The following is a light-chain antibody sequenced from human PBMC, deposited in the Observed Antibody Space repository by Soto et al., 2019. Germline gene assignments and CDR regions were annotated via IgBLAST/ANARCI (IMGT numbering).Light chain of an antibody. Sequence: ETVLTQSPGTLSLSPGERVTLSCRTSQSAPSSNLAWYQQKPGQAPRLLIYHASSRATGIPARFSGSGSGTDFTLTISSLEPDDFAVYYCQQRSYWPITFGQGTRLEIK. CDR2: HAS. V-gene: IGKV3D-20*02. J-gene: IGKJ5*01. CDR3: QQRSYWPIT. CDR1: QSAPSSN.